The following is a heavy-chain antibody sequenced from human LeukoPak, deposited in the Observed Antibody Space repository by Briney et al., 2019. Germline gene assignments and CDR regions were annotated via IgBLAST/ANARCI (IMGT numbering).Heavy chain of an antibody. CDR1: GGSISSSNW. Sequence: PSETLSLTCAVSGGSISSSNWWSWVRQPPGKRLEWIGEIYHSGSTNYNPSLKSRVTISVDKSKNQFSLKLSSVTAADTAVYYCARQPLWYSGGSRYWFDPWGQGTLVTVSS. V-gene: IGHV4-4*02. J-gene: IGHJ5*02. D-gene: IGHD6-19*01. CDR2: IYHSGST. CDR3: ARQPLWYSGGSRYWFDP.